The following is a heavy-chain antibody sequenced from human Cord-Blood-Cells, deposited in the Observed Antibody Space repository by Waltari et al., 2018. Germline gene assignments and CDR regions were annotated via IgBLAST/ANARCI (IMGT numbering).Heavy chain of an antibody. CDR2: IKQDGSEK. V-gene: IGHV3-7*01. J-gene: IGHJ6*02. CDR1: GLPIPSYR. Sequence: EVQLVESGRGLAQPGGSLRLSCAASGLPIPSYRVTTIRQAPGKGLEWVANIKQDGSEKYYVDSVKVRFTISRDNAKNSLYLQMNSLRAEDTAVYYCATIYGDYIYVMDVWGQGTTVTVSS. CDR3: ATIYGDYIYVMDV. D-gene: IGHD4-17*01.